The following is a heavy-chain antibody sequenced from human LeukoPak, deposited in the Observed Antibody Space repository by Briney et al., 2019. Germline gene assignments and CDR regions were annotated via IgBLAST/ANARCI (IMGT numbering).Heavy chain of an antibody. D-gene: IGHD6-13*01. CDR2: IYYSGST. J-gene: IGHJ4*02. CDR3: ALGGRQQLGCH. Sequence: SETLSLTCTVSGGSIRSGGDYWNWIRQHPERGLEWIGYIYYSGSTYYNPSLKSRVTISADGSKNQFSLRLSSVTAADTAVYYCALGGRQQLGCHWGQGTLVTVSS. CDR1: GGSIRSGGDY. V-gene: IGHV4-31*03.